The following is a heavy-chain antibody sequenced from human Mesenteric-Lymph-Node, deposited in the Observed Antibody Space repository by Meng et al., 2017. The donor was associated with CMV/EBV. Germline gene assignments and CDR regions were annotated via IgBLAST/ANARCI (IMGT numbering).Heavy chain of an antibody. CDR1: GYTFSTYG. CDR3: ARGSTAYYDSSGRRPFDI. Sequence: ASVKVSCKASGYTFSTYGITWVRQAPGQGLEWMGWVNPGTGATDYAQKFQGRVTMTRDTSISTVYMELRRLRSDDTAFYFCARGSTAYYDSSGRRPFDIWGQGTMVTVSS. J-gene: IGHJ3*02. V-gene: IGHV1-2*02. CDR2: VNPGTGAT. D-gene: IGHD3-22*01.